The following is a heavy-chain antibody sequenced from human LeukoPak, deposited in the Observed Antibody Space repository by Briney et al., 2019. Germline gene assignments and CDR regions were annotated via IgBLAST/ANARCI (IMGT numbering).Heavy chain of an antibody. CDR2: INHSGST. CDR3: ARLYGSGSYYNY. Sequence: SETLSPTCTVYGGSFSGYYWSWIRQPPGKGLEWIGEINHSGSTNHNPSLKSRVTISVDTSNNQFSLKLSSVTAADTAVYYCARLYGSGSYYNYWGQGTLVTVSS. V-gene: IGHV4-34*01. J-gene: IGHJ4*02. D-gene: IGHD3-10*01. CDR1: GGSFSGYY.